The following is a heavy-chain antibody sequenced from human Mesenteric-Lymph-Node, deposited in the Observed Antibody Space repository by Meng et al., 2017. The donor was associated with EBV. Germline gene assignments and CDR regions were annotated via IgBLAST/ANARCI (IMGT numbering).Heavy chain of an antibody. D-gene: IGHD2-21*01. CDR3: TSGSGTYSPFAF. Sequence: GQVVLSGGEGTQPGHSETVSCKAPEGIFRSYAISWVRQAPGQGLEWIGGTIPVLGTTTYAQSFQGRVAITAADESTTTVYMEVRSLKPEDTAIYFCTSGSGTYSPFAFWGQGTLVTVSS. J-gene: IGHJ4*02. CDR1: EGIFRSYA. V-gene: IGHV1-69*01. CDR2: TIPVLGTT.